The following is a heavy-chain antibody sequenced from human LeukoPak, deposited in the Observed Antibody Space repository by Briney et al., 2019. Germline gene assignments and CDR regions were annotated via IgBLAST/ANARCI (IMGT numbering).Heavy chain of an antibody. D-gene: IGHD4-17*01. CDR2: ISSSGSYT. Sequence: GGSLRLSCAAPGCTFCDYYMSWIRQAPGKGLEWVSYISSSGSYTNSADSVKGRFTISRDNAKNSLYLQMNSLRAEDTAVYYCARDRYGDYSGMDVWGQGTTVTVSS. J-gene: IGHJ6*02. CDR3: ARDRYGDYSGMDV. V-gene: IGHV3-11*05. CDR1: GCTFCDYY.